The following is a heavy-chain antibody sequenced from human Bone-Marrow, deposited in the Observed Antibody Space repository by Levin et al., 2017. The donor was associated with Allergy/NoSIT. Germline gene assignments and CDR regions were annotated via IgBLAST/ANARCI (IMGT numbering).Heavy chain of an antibody. J-gene: IGHJ3*01. Sequence: GESLKISCAVSGSMFSSFVPHWVRQAPGKGLEWVAVISHDERSIIYADSVKGRFTISKDNSKKTLYLQMNSLRDEDTAVYYCATAGRTSGYADAFEFWGQGTMVTVSS. CDR3: ATAGRTSGYADAFEF. CDR1: GSMFSSFV. V-gene: IGHV3-30*03. D-gene: IGHD3-22*01. CDR2: ISHDERSI.